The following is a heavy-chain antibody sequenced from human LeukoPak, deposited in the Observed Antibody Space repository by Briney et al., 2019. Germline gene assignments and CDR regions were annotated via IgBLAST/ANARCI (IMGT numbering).Heavy chain of an antibody. J-gene: IGHJ5*02. CDR1: GGSITCSY. D-gene: IGHD3-16*01. CDR2: IYYSGST. V-gene: IGHV4-59*01. CDR3: ARLINTWFDP. Sequence: SETLSLACSVSGGSITCSYWSWIRQPPGKGLEWIGYIYYSGSTNYNPSLKSRVTISVDTSKNQFSLNLSSVTAADTAVYYCARLINTWFDPWGQGTLVTVSS.